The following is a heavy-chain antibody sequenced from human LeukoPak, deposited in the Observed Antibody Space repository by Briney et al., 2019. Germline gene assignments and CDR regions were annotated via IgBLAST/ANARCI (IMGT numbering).Heavy chain of an antibody. CDR1: GGSISSGGYY. CDR2: IYYSGST. V-gene: IGHV4-31*03. D-gene: IGHD6-13*01. J-gene: IGHJ3*02. CDR3: ARDIAAAASYAFDI. Sequence: SETLSLTCTVSGGSISSGGYYWSWIRQHPGKGLEWIGYIYYSGSTYYNPSLKSRVTISVDTSKNQFSLKLSSVTAADTAVYYCARDIAAAASYAFDIWGRGTMVTVSS.